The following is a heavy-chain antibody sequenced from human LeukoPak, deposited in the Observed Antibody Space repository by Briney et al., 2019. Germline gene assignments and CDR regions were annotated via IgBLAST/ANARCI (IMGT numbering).Heavy chain of an antibody. V-gene: IGHV4-39*07. CDR2: IYYSGST. D-gene: IGHD6-19*01. J-gene: IGHJ4*02. CDR1: GGSISSSSYY. CDR3: ARLRTLYSSGWNFDY. Sequence: SETLSLTCTVSGGSISSSSYYWGWIRQPPGKGLEWIGSIYYSGSTYYNSSLKSRVTISVDTSKNQFSLKLSSVTAADTAVYYCARLRTLYSSGWNFDYWGQGTLVTASS.